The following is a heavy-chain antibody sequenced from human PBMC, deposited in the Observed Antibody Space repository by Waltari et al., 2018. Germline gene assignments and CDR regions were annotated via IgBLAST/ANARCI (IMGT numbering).Heavy chain of an antibody. CDR2: ISPKSGGA. Sequence: QVQLEQSGAEVKKPGASVKVPCKTSGDTFTDSYIHWVRQARGQRLDWMGWISPKSGGAHSAERFQGRVTMTSDTSISTAYMELSRLTSDDTAVYYCARVGYYYGSGSYFPVWGKGTTVTISS. J-gene: IGHJ6*04. V-gene: IGHV1-2*02. CDR1: GDTFTDSY. CDR3: ARVGYYYGSGSYFPV. D-gene: IGHD3-10*01.